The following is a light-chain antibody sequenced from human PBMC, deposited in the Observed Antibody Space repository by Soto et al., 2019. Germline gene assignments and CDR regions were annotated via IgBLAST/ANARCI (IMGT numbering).Light chain of an antibody. Sequence: EIALTPYPATLPLSPRERTTLSCRASQSVSRYLAWYQQKPGQAPRLLIYDASNRATGIPARFSGSGSGTDFTLTISSLEPEDFAVYYCQQRSNWPPAITFGQGTRLEIK. CDR1: QSVSRY. V-gene: IGKV3-11*01. CDR2: DAS. J-gene: IGKJ5*01. CDR3: QQRSNWPPAIT.